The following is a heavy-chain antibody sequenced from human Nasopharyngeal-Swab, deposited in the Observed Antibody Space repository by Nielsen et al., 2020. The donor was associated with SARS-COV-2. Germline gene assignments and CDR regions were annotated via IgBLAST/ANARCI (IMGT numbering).Heavy chain of an antibody. Sequence: GESLKISCAASGFTFSSYAMHWVRQAPGKVLEWVAVISYDGSNKYYADSVKGRFTISRDNSKNTLYLQMNSLRAEDTAVYYCARDAGGGYSYGWTYYYYGMDVWGQGTTVTVSS. D-gene: IGHD5-18*01. CDR3: ARDAGGGYSYGWTYYYYGMDV. V-gene: IGHV3-30*04. CDR2: ISYDGSNK. J-gene: IGHJ6*02. CDR1: GFTFSSYA.